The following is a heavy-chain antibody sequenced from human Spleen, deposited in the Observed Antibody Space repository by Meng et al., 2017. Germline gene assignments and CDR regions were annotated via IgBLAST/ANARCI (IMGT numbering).Heavy chain of an antibody. CDR2: INPKSDAT. Sequence: VQRVQSGAEVKNPGAPVKVSCTASGYSFSDYYIHWLRQAPGQRPEWMGWINPKSDATIYSQKFEGRVTLTSDTSIRTAYMELSSLRSEDTAVYYCARDSVAYSSSWSQFDHWGQGTLVTVSS. CDR1: GYSFSDYY. D-gene: IGHD6-13*01. CDR3: ARDSVAYSSSWSQFDH. J-gene: IGHJ4*02. V-gene: IGHV1-2*02.